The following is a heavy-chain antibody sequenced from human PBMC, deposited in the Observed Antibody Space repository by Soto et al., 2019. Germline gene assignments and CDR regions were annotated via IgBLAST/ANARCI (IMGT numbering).Heavy chain of an antibody. Sequence: GGSLRLSCAASGFTFSSYAMSWVRQAPGKGLEWVSTISGSGGSTYYADSVRGRFTISRDNSKNTLYLQMNSLRTKDTAVYYCGGFGEFLYYFDYWGQGTLVTVSS. CDR2: ISGSGGST. J-gene: IGHJ4*02. CDR1: GFTFSSYA. V-gene: IGHV3-23*01. D-gene: IGHD3-10*01. CDR3: GGFGEFLYYFDY.